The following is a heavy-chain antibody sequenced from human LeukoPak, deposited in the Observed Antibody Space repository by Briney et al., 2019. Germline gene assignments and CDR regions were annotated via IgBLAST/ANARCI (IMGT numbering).Heavy chain of an antibody. V-gene: IGHV3-64*01. CDR3: ARTRGYSYATDYYFDY. Sequence: GGSLRLSCAASGFTFSSYAMHWVRQAPGKGLEYVSATSSNGGSTYYANSVKGRFTISRDNSKNTLYLQMGSLRAEDMAVYYCARTRGYSYATDYYFDYWGQGTLVTVSS. D-gene: IGHD5-18*01. CDR1: GFTFSSYA. J-gene: IGHJ4*02. CDR2: TSSNGGST.